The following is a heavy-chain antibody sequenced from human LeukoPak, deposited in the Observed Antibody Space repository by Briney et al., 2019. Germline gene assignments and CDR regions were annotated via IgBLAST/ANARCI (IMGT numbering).Heavy chain of an antibody. Sequence: GGSLRLPCAASGSTFSGSAMHWVRQAPGKGLEWVGQIGSGAKSYATAYAASVKGRFTISRDDSKNTAYLQMNSLQTEDTAVYYCTREKEAYNFGLAYYYYMDVWGKGTTVTVSS. CDR2: IGSGAKSYAT. V-gene: IGHV3-73*01. J-gene: IGHJ6*03. CDR1: GSTFSGSA. D-gene: IGHD5-18*01. CDR3: TREKEAYNFGLAYYYYMDV.